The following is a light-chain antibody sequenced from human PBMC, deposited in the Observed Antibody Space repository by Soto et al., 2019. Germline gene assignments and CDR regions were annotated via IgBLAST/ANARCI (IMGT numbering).Light chain of an antibody. CDR1: QSISSW. Sequence: DIKMNQSPSTLSASVGDRVTMTCRASQSISSWLAWYQQKPGKAPKLLIYDASSLESGVPSRFSGSGSGTEFTLTISSLQPDDFATYYCQKCKTYPLTFGQGGKVDIK. J-gene: IGKJ1*01. CDR3: QKCKTYPLT. V-gene: IGKV1-5*01. CDR2: DAS.